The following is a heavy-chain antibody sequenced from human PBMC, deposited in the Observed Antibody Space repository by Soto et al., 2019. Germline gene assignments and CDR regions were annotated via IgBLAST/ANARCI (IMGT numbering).Heavy chain of an antibody. CDR1: GFTFDDYA. CDR2: ISWNSGSI. Sequence: EVQLVESGGGLVQPGRSLRLSCAGSGFTFDDYAMHWVREAPGKGLEWVSGISWNSGSIGYADSVKGRFTISRDNHKNSLYLQMNRLRAEVTALYYCGNAARGYRSSGTDYWGQGTRVSVYS. J-gene: IGHJ4*02. V-gene: IGHV3-9*01. CDR3: GNAARGYRSSGTDY. D-gene: IGHD6-13*01.